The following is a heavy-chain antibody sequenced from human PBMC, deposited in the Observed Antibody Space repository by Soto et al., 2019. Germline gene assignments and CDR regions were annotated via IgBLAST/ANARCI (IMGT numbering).Heavy chain of an antibody. CDR1: GYTFTNYG. D-gene: IGHD2-2*02. Sequence: ASVKVSCKASGYTFTNYGINWVRQAPGQGLEWMGWISAYNGNTNYAQKLQGRVTMTTDTSTSTAYMELGSLRSDDTAVYYCARMGSYCSSNSCYTYNWFDPWGQGNLVTVSS. V-gene: IGHV1-18*04. CDR3: ARMGSYCSSNSCYTYNWFDP. CDR2: ISAYNGNT. J-gene: IGHJ5*02.